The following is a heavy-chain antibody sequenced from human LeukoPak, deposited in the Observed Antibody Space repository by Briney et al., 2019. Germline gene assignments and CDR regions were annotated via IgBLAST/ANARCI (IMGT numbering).Heavy chain of an antibody. Sequence: SETLSLTCTVSGGSVSSAGYYWSWIRQPPGKGLEFIGYIHYSGSTNYNPSLKSRVTISVDTSKNQFSLKLSSVTAADTAVYYCARDLGTMVRGVMTGYYGMDVWGQGTTVTVSS. V-gene: IGHV4-61*08. CDR2: IHYSGST. J-gene: IGHJ6*02. D-gene: IGHD3-10*01. CDR3: ARDLGTMVRGVMTGYYGMDV. CDR1: GGSVSSAGYY.